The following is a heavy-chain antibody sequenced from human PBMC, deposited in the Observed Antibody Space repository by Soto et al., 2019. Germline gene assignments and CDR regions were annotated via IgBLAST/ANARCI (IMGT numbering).Heavy chain of an antibody. J-gene: IGHJ5*01. CDR3: ASGTLSTIAAPGS. D-gene: IGHD6-13*01. CDR1: GVTISGYY. CDR2: IYYTGGY. Sequence: SETLSLTCNVSGVTISGYYWNWIRPPPGKTLEWIGSIYYTGGYKYPPSLKSRVTLSVHTSKHHFSLKFNSQTAADTAVYYCASGTLSTIAAPGSWGQGTLGPVSS. V-gene: IGHV4-59*01.